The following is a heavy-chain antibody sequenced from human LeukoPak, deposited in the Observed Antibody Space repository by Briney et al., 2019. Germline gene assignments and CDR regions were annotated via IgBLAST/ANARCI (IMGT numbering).Heavy chain of an antibody. CDR2: ISAYNGNT. CDR1: GYTFTSYG. J-gene: IGHJ4*02. V-gene: IGHV1-18*01. D-gene: IGHD4-23*01. Sequence: ASVKVSCKASGYTFTSYGISWVRQSPGQGLEWMGWISAYNGNTNYAQKLQGRVTMTTDTSTSTAYMELRSLRSDDTAVYYCAIDLDYGGNSVFDYWGQGTLVTVSS. CDR3: AIDLDYGGNSVFDY.